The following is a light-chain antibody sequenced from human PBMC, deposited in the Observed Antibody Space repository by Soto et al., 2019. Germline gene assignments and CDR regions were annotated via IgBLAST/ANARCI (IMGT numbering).Light chain of an antibody. CDR2: GAS. CDR1: QIVSSTY. V-gene: IGKV3-20*01. CDR3: QQYGGSPFT. J-gene: IGKJ3*01. Sequence: EIVLTQSPGTLSLSPGETATLSCRANQIVSSTYLAWYQQKPGQAPRLLFYGASSRATGIPDRFSGSGSGTDFTLTINRLEPEDFAVYYCQQYGGSPFTFGPGTKVAI.